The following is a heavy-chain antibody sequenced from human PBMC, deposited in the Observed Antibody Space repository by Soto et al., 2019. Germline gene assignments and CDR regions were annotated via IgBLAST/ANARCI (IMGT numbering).Heavy chain of an antibody. CDR3: ARDLDAYNSTGY. CDR1: GYIFTSLA. CDR2: INPGNGNT. J-gene: IGHJ4*02. V-gene: IGHV1-3*01. D-gene: IGHD1-1*01. Sequence: ASVKVSCKASGYIFTSLAMHWVRQAPGQRLEWMGWINPGNGNTKYSQSFQGRVTITRDTSASTAYMELSSLRSEDTAVYFCARDLDAYNSTGYWGQGTLVTVAA.